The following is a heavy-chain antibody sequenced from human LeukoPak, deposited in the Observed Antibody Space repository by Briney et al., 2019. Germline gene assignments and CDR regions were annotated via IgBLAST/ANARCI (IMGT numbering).Heavy chain of an antibody. CDR2: IIPIFGTA. V-gene: IGHV1-69*13. J-gene: IGHJ5*02. CDR1: GYTFTSYG. CDR3: ARVGEYGDYWFDP. Sequence: GASVKVSCKASGYTFTSYGISWVRQAPGQGLEWMGGIIPIFGTANYAQKFQGRVTITADESTSTAYMELSSLRSEDTAVYYCARVGEYGDYWFDPWGQGTLVTVSS. D-gene: IGHD4-17*01.